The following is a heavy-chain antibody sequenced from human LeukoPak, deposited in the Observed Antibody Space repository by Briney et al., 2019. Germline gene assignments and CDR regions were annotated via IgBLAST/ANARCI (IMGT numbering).Heavy chain of an antibody. V-gene: IGHV3-30*02. CDR3: AKGNCGGDCYTYYYFYMDV. CDR2: IRFDGSNK. Sequence: GGSLRLSCAASGFTFSSYGMHWVRQAPGKGLEWVAFIRFDGSNKYYADSVKGRFTISRDNSKNTLYLQMNGLRAEDTAVYYCAKGNCGGDCYTYYYFYMDVWGKGTTVTVSS. J-gene: IGHJ6*03. D-gene: IGHD2-21*02. CDR1: GFTFSSYG.